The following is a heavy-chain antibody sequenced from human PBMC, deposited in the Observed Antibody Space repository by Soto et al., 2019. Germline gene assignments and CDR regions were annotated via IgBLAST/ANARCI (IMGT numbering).Heavy chain of an antibody. D-gene: IGHD2-15*01. CDR1: GGSISSGGYC. J-gene: IGHJ3*02. CDR3: ARVVGSFDAFDI. V-gene: IGHV4-31*03. Sequence: SETLSLTCTVSGGSISSGGYCWSWIRQHPGKGLEWIGYIYYSGSTYYNPSLKSRVTISVDTSKNQFSLKLSSVTAADTAVYYCARVVGSFDAFDIWGQGTMVT. CDR2: IYYSGST.